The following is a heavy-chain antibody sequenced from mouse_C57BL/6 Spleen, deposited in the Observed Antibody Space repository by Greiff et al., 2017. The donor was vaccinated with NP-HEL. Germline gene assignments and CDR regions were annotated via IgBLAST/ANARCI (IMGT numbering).Heavy chain of an antibody. CDR3: AAIYYDYDSAWFAY. V-gene: IGHV2-3*01. D-gene: IGHD2-4*01. CDR2: IWGDGST. CDR1: GFSLTSYG. J-gene: IGHJ3*01. Sequence: VKVVESGPGLVAPSQSLSITCTVSGFSLTSYGVSWVRQPPGKGLEWLGVIWGDGSTNYHSALISRLSISKDNSKSQVFLKLNSLQTDDTATYYCAAIYYDYDSAWFAYWGQGTLVTVSA.